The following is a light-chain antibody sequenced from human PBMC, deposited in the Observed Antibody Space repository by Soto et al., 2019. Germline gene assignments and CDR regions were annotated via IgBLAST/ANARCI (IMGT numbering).Light chain of an antibody. CDR3: QHYNNWPPWT. Sequence: EIVLTQSPATLSLSPGERATLSCRASQSVGSYLAWYQQSPGQAPRLLIYDASNRATGVPARFSGSGSGTEFTLTISSLQSEDFAVYYCQHYNNWPPWTFGQGTKVDIK. J-gene: IGKJ1*01. V-gene: IGKV3D-15*01. CDR1: QSVGSY. CDR2: DAS.